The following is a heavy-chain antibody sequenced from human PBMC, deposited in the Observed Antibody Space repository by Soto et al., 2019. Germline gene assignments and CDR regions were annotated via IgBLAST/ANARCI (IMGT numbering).Heavy chain of an antibody. CDR1: GYTFTSYD. CDR3: ARGNYDILTGYYRFDY. D-gene: IGHD3-9*01. CDR2: MNPNSGNT. J-gene: IGHJ4*02. Sequence: ASVKVSCKASGYTFTSYDINLVRQATGQGLEWMGWMNPNSGNTGYAQKFQGRVTMTRNTSISTAYMELSSLRSEDTAVYYCARGNYDILTGYYRFDYWGQGTLVTVSS. V-gene: IGHV1-8*01.